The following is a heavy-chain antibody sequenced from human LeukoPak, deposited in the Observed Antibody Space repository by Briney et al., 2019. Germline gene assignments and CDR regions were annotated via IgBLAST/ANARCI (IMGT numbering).Heavy chain of an antibody. D-gene: IGHD6-19*01. V-gene: IGHV1-2*06. CDR2: INPNSGGT. Sequence: AASVKVSCKASGYTFTGYYMHWVRQAPGQGLEWMGRINPNSGGTNYAQKFQGRVTMTRDTSISTAYMELSRLRSDDTAVYYCAREDSSGWYSNWFDPWGQGTLVTVSS. CDR3: AREDSSGWYSNWFDP. J-gene: IGHJ5*02. CDR1: GYTFTGYY.